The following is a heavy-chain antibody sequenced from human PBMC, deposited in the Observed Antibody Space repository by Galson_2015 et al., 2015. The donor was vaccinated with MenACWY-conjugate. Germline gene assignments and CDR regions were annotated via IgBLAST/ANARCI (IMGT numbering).Heavy chain of an antibody. Sequence: SLRLSCAASGFTFSNYAMNWVRQAPGKGLEWVSTIGGSAGDANYADSVKGRFTITRDNSKNTLFLHMNSLRAEDTAVYYCAKDMYTNHWHKVGYWGQGTLVTVSS. CDR2: IGGSAGDA. V-gene: IGHV3-23*01. CDR3: AKDMYTNHWHKVGY. D-gene: IGHD1/OR15-1a*01. CDR1: GFTFSNYA. J-gene: IGHJ4*02.